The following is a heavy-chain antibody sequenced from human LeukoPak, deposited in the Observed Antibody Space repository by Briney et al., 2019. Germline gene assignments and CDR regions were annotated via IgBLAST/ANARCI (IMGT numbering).Heavy chain of an antibody. CDR1: GYTFTSYG. J-gene: IGHJ6*02. CDR2: ISAYNGNT. Sequence: GASVKVSCKASGYTFTSYGISWVRQAPGQGLEWMGWISAYNGNTNYAQKPRGRVTMTTDTSTSTAYMELRSLRSDDTAVYYCARDGYCSSTSCYVYYYYGMDVWGQGTTVTVSS. CDR3: ARDGYCSSTSCYVYYYYGMDV. V-gene: IGHV1-18*01. D-gene: IGHD2-2*01.